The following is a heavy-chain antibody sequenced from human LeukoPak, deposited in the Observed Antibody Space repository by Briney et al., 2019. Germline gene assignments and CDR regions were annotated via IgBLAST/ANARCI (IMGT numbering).Heavy chain of an antibody. CDR1: GYTFTSYD. CDR2: MNPNSGNT. Sequence: ASVKVSCKASGYTFTSYDTNWVRQATGQGLEWMGWMNPNSGNTGYAQKFQGRVTITRNTSISTAYMELSSLRSEDTAVYYCARDGYDSSGYYGYYYYYMDVWGKGTTVTVSS. J-gene: IGHJ6*03. D-gene: IGHD3-22*01. V-gene: IGHV1-8*03. CDR3: ARDGYDSSGYYGYYYYYMDV.